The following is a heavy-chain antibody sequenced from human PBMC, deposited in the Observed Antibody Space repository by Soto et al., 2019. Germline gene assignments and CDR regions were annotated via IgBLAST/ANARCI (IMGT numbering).Heavy chain of an antibody. CDR3: ARAVAVPEDFDY. CDR1: GYTFTGYA. Sequence: QVHLVPSGAEEKKPGASVKVSCKAAGYTFTGYAMHWVRQAPGQRLEWMGWSNAGKGNTKYSHKLQGRVTITRDTSARPAYRELSSLRSEDSAVYYCARAVAVPEDFDYWGQGTLVTVSS. J-gene: IGHJ4*02. D-gene: IGHD6-19*01. CDR2: SNAGKGNT. V-gene: IGHV1-3*05.